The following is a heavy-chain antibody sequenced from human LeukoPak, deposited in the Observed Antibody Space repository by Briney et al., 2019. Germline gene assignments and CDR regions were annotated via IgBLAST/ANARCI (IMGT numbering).Heavy chain of an antibody. CDR2: IYYSGST. CDR1: GGSISSSSYY. Sequence: PSETLSLTCTVSGGSISSSSYYWGWIRQPPGKGLEWIGSIYYSGSTYYNPSLKSRVTISVDTSKNQFSLKLSSVTAADTAVYYCATSAEYFQHWGQGTLVTVSS. CDR3: ATSAEYFQH. J-gene: IGHJ1*01. V-gene: IGHV4-39*01.